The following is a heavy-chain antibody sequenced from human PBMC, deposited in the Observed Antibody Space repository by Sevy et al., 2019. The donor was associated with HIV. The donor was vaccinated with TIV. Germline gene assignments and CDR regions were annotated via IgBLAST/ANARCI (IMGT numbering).Heavy chain of an antibody. CDR1: GFTFSSHG. Sequence: GGSLRLSCAASGFTFSSHGMHWVRRAPGKGLEWVGLISFDGNKRYYPDSVKGRFTISRDNSKNMLYLQMNGLRAEDTAVYYCAKGEGYCSGGSCNPGVSWGQGTLVTVSS. V-gene: IGHV3-30*18. D-gene: IGHD2-15*01. CDR3: AKGEGYCSGGSCNPGVS. CDR2: ISFDGNKR. J-gene: IGHJ5*02.